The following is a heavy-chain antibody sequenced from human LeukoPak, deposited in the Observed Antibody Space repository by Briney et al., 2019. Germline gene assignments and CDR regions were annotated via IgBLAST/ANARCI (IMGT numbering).Heavy chain of an antibody. CDR3: ARASGLQLLSPGDSFDY. Sequence: PSETLSLTCAVYGGSFSGYYWSWIRQPPGKGLEWIGEINHSGSTNYNPSLKSRVTISVDTSKSQFSLKLSSVTAADTAVYYCARASGLQLLSPGDSFDYWGQGTLVTVSS. J-gene: IGHJ4*02. V-gene: IGHV4-34*01. CDR2: INHSGST. CDR1: GGSFSGYY. D-gene: IGHD2-2*01.